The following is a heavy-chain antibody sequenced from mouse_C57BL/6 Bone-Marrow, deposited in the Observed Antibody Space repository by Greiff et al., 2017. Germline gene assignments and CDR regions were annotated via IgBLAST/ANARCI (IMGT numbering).Heavy chain of an antibody. Sequence: VQLQQPGAELVMPGASVKLSCKASGYTFTSYWMHWVKQRPGQGLEWIGEIDPSDSYTNYNQKFKGKSTLTVDKSSSTAYMQLSSLTSEDSAVYYCARDGYYGSSWYFDVWGTGTTVTVSS. J-gene: IGHJ1*03. CDR1: GYTFTSYW. CDR3: ARDGYYGSSWYFDV. V-gene: IGHV1-69*01. CDR2: IDPSDSYT. D-gene: IGHD1-1*01.